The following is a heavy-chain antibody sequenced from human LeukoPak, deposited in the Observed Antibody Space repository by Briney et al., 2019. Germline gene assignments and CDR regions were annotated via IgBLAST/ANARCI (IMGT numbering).Heavy chain of an antibody. Sequence: SVKVSCKASGGTFSSYAISWVRQAPGQGLEWMGGIIPIFGTANYAQKFQGRVTITADESTSTAYMELSSLRSEDTAVYYCARAGWTDYYDSSGFDYWGQGTLVIVSS. CDR2: IIPIFGTA. CDR1: GGTFSSYA. J-gene: IGHJ4*02. D-gene: IGHD3-22*01. CDR3: ARAGWTDYYDSSGFDY. V-gene: IGHV1-69*01.